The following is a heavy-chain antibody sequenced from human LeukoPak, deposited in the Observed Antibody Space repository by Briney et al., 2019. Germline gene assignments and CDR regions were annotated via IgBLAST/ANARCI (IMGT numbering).Heavy chain of an antibody. V-gene: IGHV3-30-3*01. CDR2: ISFDGSNQ. J-gene: IGHJ4*02. CDR3: ARALNDFWSGYYTGFDY. CDR1: GFTFSSYA. Sequence: GRSLRLSCAASGFTFSSYAMHWVRQAPGKGLEWVAVISFDGSNQHYADSVKGRFTISRDNSKKTLHLQMNSLRAEDTAVYYCARALNDFWSGYYTGFDYWGQGTLVTVSS. D-gene: IGHD3-3*01.